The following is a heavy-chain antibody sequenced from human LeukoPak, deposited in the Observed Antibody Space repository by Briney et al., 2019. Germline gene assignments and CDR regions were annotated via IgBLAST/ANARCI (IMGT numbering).Heavy chain of an antibody. Sequence: GGSLRLSCAASGFIFSNYAMSWVRQAPGKGPEWVSAVNGSGDTTYYADSVKGRFTISRDNSKNTMYLEMNSLRAEDTAVYYCAKDLRAVAGRGPFDYWGQGTLVTVSS. V-gene: IGHV3-23*01. CDR3: AKDLRAVAGRGPFDY. J-gene: IGHJ4*02. CDR1: GFIFSNYA. CDR2: VNGSGDTT. D-gene: IGHD6-19*01.